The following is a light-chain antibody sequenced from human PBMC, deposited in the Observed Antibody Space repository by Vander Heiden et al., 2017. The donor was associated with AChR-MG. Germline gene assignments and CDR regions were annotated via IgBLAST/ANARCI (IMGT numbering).Light chain of an antibody. J-gene: IGLJ1*01. CDR1: VLANKY. V-gene: IGLV3-25*03. Sequence: SRELTQPPSVSVSPGQTALITCSGDVLANKYSYWYQQRPGQAPRMVVFKDNERPSGIPERFSGSSSGTIVTLTITDVQAEDEADYYCQSGDSRTAVFGTGTKVTVL. CDR3: QSGDSRTAV. CDR2: KDN.